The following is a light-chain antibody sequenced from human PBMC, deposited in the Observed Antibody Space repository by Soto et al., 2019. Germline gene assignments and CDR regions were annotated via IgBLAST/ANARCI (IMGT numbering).Light chain of an antibody. V-gene: IGKV3-20*01. CDR2: SAP. CDR1: QSVSSSY. Sequence: EIVLTQSPGTLSLSPGERATLSCRASQSVSSSYLAWYQQKPGQAPRLLIYSAPSRATGIPDRFSGSGSGTDFTLTISRLEPEDFAVYYCQQYGSSPPITFGQGTRLEIK. CDR3: QQYGSSPPIT. J-gene: IGKJ5*01.